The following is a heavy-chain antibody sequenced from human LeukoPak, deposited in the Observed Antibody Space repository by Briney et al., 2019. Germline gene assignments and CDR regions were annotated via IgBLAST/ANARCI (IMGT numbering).Heavy chain of an antibody. J-gene: IGHJ4*02. CDR1: GYTFSNYW. V-gene: IGHV5-51*01. CDR2: IYPGDSRT. D-gene: IGHD5-24*01. Sequence: GESLKISCKGSGYTFSNYWIGWVRQMPGKGLEWMGLIYPGDSRTRYTPSFQGHVTISADKSISSAYLQWSSLQASDTAMCYCARHTDGYNPLDFWGQGTLVTVSS. CDR3: ARHTDGYNPLDF.